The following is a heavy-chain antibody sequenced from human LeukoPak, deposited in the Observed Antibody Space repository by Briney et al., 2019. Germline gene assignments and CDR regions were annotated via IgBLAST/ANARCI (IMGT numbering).Heavy chain of an antibody. Sequence: SVKVSCKASGGTFSSYAISWVRQAPGQGLEWMGRIIPILGIANYAQKFQGRVTITADKSTSTAYMELSSLRSEDTAVYYCARVTYSSSSISLDAFDIWGQGTMITVSS. J-gene: IGHJ3*02. CDR1: GGTFSSYA. D-gene: IGHD6-6*01. CDR2: IIPILGIA. V-gene: IGHV1-69*04. CDR3: ARVTYSSSSISLDAFDI.